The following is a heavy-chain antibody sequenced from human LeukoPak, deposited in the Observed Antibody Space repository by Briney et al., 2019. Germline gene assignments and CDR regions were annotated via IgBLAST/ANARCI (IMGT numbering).Heavy chain of an antibody. V-gene: IGHV3-13*01. CDR3: AREAAAGEFDY. CDR1: GFTVSSSY. J-gene: IGHJ4*02. Sequence: GSLRLSCAASGFTVSSSYISWVRQATGKGLEWVSAIGTAGDTYYPGSVKGRFTISRENAKNSLYLQMNSLRAGDTAVYYCAREAAAGEFDYWGQGTLVTVSS. D-gene: IGHD6-13*01. CDR2: IGTAGDT.